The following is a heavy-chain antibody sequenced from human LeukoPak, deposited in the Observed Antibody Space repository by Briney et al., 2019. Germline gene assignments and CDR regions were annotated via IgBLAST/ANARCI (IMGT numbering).Heavy chain of an antibody. CDR3: ASHQQMSGIATAGFGFAT. Sequence: SETLSLTCAVYGGSFSGSYWSWVRQPPGKGLEWIGEINHSASTHYNPSLKSRVIISVDTSKNQLSLKLSSVAAAATAVYYWASHQQMSGIATAGFGFATCGERNLVSVS. CDR2: INHSAST. CDR1: GGSFSGSY. D-gene: IGHD6-13*01. J-gene: IGHJ5*02. V-gene: IGHV4-34*01.